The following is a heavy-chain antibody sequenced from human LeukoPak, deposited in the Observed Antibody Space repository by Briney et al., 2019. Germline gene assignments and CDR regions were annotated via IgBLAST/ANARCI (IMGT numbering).Heavy chain of an antibody. CDR3: ARAQGMSGQCSGGSSSQYYFDY. CDR2: IYTSGST. V-gene: IGHV4-61*02. Sequence: KPSQTLSLTCTVSGGSISSGSYYWSWIRQPAGKGLEWIGRIYTSGSTNYNPSLKSRVTISVDASKNQFSLKLSSMTAADTAVYYCARAQGMSGQCSGGSSSQYYFDYWGQGTLVTVFS. J-gene: IGHJ4*02. D-gene: IGHD2-15*01. CDR1: GGSISSGSYY.